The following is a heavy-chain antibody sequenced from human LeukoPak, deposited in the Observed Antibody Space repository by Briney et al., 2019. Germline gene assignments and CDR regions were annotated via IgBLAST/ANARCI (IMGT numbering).Heavy chain of an antibody. J-gene: IGHJ4*02. CDR1: GFTFSTYA. Sequence: GGSLRLSCAASGFTFSTYAMSWVRQAPGKGLEWVAAITGSGDKTHYADSVKGRFTISRDNSKNIVYLQMNNLRAKDTAEYFFARPQVVVLNPFDFWGQGTLVTVSS. D-gene: IGHD3-10*01. V-gene: IGHV3-23*01. CDR3: ARPQVVVLNPFDF. CDR2: ITGSGDKT.